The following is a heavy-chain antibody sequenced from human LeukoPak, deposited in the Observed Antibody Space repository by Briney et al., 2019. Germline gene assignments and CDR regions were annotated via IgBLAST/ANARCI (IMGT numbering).Heavy chain of an antibody. CDR1: GYTFTSYG. J-gene: IGHJ6*02. CDR3: ARAGSTSSNYYYYGMDV. Sequence: ASVKVSCKASGYTFTSYGISWVRQAPGQGLEWMGWISAYNGNTNYAQKLQGRVTMTTDTSTSTAYMELRSLRSDDTAVYYCARAGSTSSNYYYYGMDVWGQGTRSPSP. V-gene: IGHV1-18*01. CDR2: ISAYNGNT. D-gene: IGHD2-2*01.